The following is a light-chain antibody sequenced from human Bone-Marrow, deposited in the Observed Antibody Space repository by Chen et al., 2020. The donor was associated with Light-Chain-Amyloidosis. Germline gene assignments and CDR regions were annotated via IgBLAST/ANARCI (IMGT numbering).Light chain of an antibody. V-gene: IGLV1-51*01. CDR1: RSNVGNNY. J-gene: IGLJ3*02. CDR3: EAWDSSLGIWV. Sequence: QSALTQPPSVSAAPGQKVTISCSGSRSNVGNNYVSWYRQLPGTAPKLLIYDNSKRPSGIPDRFSGSTSCPSTSPGIARRQTGDEADYYCEAWDSSLGIWVFGGGTKLTVL. CDR2: DNS.